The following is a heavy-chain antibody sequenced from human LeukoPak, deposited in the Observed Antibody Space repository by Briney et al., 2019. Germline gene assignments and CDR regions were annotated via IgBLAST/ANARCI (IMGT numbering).Heavy chain of an antibody. V-gene: IGHV1-2*04. D-gene: IGHD6-19*01. CDR3: ATSRSGYSSGLDAFDI. CDR1: GYTFTSYG. J-gene: IGHJ3*02. CDR2: INPNSGGT. Sequence: GASVKVSCKASGYTFTSYGISWVRQAPGQGLEWMGWINPNSGGTNYAQKFQGWVTMTRDTSISTAYMELSRLRSDGTAVYYCATSRSGYSSGLDAFDIWGQGTMVTVSS.